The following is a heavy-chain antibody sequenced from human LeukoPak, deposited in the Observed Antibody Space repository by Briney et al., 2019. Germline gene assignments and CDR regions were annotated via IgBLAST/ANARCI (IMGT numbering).Heavy chain of an antibody. Sequence: GGSLRLSCAASGFTFSSYWMHWVRQAPGKGLVWVSRINSDGSSTSYADSVKGRFTISRDNAKNTLYLQMNSLRDEDTAVYYCARIAVAKGDFDHWGQGTLVTVSS. CDR3: ARIAVAKGDFDH. V-gene: IGHV3-74*01. J-gene: IGHJ4*02. CDR1: GFTFSSYW. CDR2: INSDGSST. D-gene: IGHD6-19*01.